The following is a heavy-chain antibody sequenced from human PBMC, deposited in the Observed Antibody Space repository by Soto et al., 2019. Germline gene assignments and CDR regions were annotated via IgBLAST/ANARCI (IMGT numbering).Heavy chain of an antibody. CDR2: FDPEDGET. D-gene: IGHD3-10*01. J-gene: IGHJ3*02. CDR3: ATSGGLKGAFDI. Sequence: ASVKVSCKVSGYTLTELSMHWVRQAPGKGLEWMGGFDPEDGETIYAQKFQGRVTMTEDTSTDTAYMELSSLRSEDTAVYYCATSGGLKGAFDIWGQGTMVTVSS. CDR1: GYTLTELS. V-gene: IGHV1-24*01.